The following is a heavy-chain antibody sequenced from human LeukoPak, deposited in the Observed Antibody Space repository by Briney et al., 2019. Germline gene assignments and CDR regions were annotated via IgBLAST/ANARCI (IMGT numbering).Heavy chain of an antibody. D-gene: IGHD3-10*01. V-gene: IGHV3-53*01. CDR2: IYSGGST. Sequence: GGSVRLSCAASGYTFSSNYMSWVRQAPGKGLEWVSVIYSGGSTYHADSVKGRFTISRDNSKNTLYLQMNSLRAEDTAVYYCARSGKLDHFDYWGQGTLVTVSS. J-gene: IGHJ4*02. CDR3: ARSGKLDHFDY. CDR1: GYTFSSNY.